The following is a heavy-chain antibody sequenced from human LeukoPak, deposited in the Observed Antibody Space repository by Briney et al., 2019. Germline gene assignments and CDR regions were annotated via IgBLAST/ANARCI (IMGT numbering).Heavy chain of an antibody. V-gene: IGHV3-33*01. D-gene: IGHD1-26*01. CDR2: IWYDGSNK. Sequence: GGSLRLSCAASGFTFSSYGMHWVRQAPGKGLEWVAVIWYDGSNKYYADSVKGRFTISRDNSKNTLYLQMNSLRAEDTAVYYCARDGVGARENAFDIWGQGTMVAVSS. CDR3: ARDGVGARENAFDI. CDR1: GFTFSSYG. J-gene: IGHJ3*02.